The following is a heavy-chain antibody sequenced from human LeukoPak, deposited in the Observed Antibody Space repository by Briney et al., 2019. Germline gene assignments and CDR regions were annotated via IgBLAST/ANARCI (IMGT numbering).Heavy chain of an antibody. Sequence: GASVKVSCKASGGTFSSYAISWVRQAPGQGLEWMGRIIPILGIANYAQKFQGRVTITADKSTSTAYMELSSLRSEGTAVYYCAGALAAATAAFDYWGQGTLVTVSS. CDR2: IIPILGIA. CDR1: GGTFSSYA. D-gene: IGHD2-15*01. J-gene: IGHJ4*02. V-gene: IGHV1-69*04. CDR3: AGALAAATAAFDY.